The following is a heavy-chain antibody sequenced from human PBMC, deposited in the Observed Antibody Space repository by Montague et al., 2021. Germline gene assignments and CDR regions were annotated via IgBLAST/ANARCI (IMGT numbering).Heavy chain of an antibody. J-gene: IGHJ4*02. Sequence: SETLSLTCSVSGASLTDKSHHWGWIRQPTGQGLEWIGCVDFTERRKFTAYLQSRTPMSVYKHKNTISLKLTSVTDADTAVYFYARTKLGVEWLDDWGQGVMVTVSS. V-gene: IGHV4-61*05. CDR3: ARTKLGVEWLDD. D-gene: IGHD3-3*01. CDR2: VDFTERR. CDR1: GASLTDKSHH.